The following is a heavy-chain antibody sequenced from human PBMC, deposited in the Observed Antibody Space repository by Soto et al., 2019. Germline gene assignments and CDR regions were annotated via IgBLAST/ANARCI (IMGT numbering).Heavy chain of an antibody. CDR2: IYHGGST. CDR3: AKYSGHDWVALDY. V-gene: IGHV4-4*02. Sequence: QVQLQESGPGLVKPSGTLSLTCAVPGDSISSHNWWTWVRQPPGRGLEWIGEIYHGGSTSYNPSPKSRDIISVDQSKNLFSLKLNSVTAADTAVYFCAKYSGHDWVALDYWGQGTLVTVSS. D-gene: IGHD5-12*01. CDR1: GDSISSHNW. J-gene: IGHJ4*02.